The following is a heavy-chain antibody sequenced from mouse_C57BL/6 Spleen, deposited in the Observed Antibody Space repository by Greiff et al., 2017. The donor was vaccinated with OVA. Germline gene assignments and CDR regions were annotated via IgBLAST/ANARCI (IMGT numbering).Heavy chain of an antibody. V-gene: IGHV5-16*01. Sequence: EVQLQESEGGLVQPGSSMKLSCTASGFTFSDYYMAWVRQVPEKGLEWVANINYDGSSTYYLDSLKSRFIISRDNAKNILYLQMSSLKSEDTATYYCARGLRYFDYWGQGTTLTVSS. CDR2: INYDGSST. D-gene: IGHD2-12*01. CDR1: GFTFSDYY. J-gene: IGHJ2*01. CDR3: ARGLRYFDY.